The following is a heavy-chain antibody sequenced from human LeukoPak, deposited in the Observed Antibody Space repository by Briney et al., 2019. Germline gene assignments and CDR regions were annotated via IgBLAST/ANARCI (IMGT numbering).Heavy chain of an antibody. CDR1: GFTFNNAW. V-gene: IGHV3-15*01. CDR2: IKRRGDGGTT. Sequence: PGGSLRLSCAASGFTFNNAWMSWVRQAPGKGLEWVGRIKRRGDGGTTDYAAPVKGRFTISRDDSKNTVYLQVNSLKTEDTGVYFCTGSQWATHDYWGQGTLVIVSS. CDR3: TGSQWATHDY. D-gene: IGHD1-26*01. J-gene: IGHJ4*02.